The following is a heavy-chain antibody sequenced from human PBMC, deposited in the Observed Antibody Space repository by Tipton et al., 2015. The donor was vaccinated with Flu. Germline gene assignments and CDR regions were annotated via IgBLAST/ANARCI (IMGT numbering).Heavy chain of an antibody. CDR1: GLTFDGYD. D-gene: IGHD1-26*01. CDR3: ATEVAWQGGGYYGMDV. V-gene: IGHV3-43D*03. J-gene: IGHJ6*02. Sequence: GSLRLSCAASGLTFDGYDMHWVRQAPGKGLEWVSVISWDGGSTFYADSVRGRFTVSRDNSENSLYLQMSSLRAEDTALYYCATEVAWQGGGYYGMDVWGQGTTVTVSS. CDR2: ISWDGGST.